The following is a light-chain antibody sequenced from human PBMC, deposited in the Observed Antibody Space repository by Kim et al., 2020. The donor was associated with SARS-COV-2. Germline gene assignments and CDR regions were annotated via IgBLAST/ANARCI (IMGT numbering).Light chain of an antibody. V-gene: IGLV3-19*01. CDR3: NSRDSSGNHLDVV. J-gene: IGLJ2*01. CDR2: GKN. CDR1: RRRIYY. Sequence: GQTVRITCEGDRRRIYYASVYQQQPRQAPVLVIYGKNNRPSGIPVRFSGSSSGNTASLTITGAQAEDEAEYYCNSRDSSGNHLDVVFGGGTQLTVL.